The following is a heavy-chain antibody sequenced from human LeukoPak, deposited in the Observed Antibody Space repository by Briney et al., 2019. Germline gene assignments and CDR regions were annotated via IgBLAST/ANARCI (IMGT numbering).Heavy chain of an antibody. D-gene: IGHD3-3*01. CDR1: GGSISSYY. V-gene: IGHV4-59*01. J-gene: IGHJ4*02. CDR2: IYYSGST. CDR3: ARLSPSQGGSITIFGVAKGFFDY. Sequence: PSETLSLTCTVSGGSISSYYWSWTRQPPGKGLEWIGYIYYSGSTNYNPSLKSRVTISVDTSKNQFSLKLSSVTAADTAVYYCARLSPSQGGSITIFGVAKGFFDYWGQGTLVTVSS.